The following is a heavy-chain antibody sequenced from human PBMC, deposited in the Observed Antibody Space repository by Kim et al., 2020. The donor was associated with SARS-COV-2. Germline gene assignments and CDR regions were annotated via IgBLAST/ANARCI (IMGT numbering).Heavy chain of an antibody. J-gene: IGHJ6*02. CDR1: GGTFSSYT. Sequence: SVKVSCKASGGTFSSYTISWVRQAPGQGLEWMGRIIPILGIANYAQKFQGRVTITADKSTSTAYMELSSLRSEDTAVYYCARSGGSYGLDGIGYYGMDVWGQGTTVTVSS. V-gene: IGHV1-69*02. CDR2: IIPILGIA. CDR3: ARSGGSYGLDGIGYYGMDV. D-gene: IGHD5-18*01.